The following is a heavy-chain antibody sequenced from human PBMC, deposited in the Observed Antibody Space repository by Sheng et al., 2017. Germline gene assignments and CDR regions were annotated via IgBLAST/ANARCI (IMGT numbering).Heavy chain of an antibody. D-gene: IGHD2-15*01. CDR3: ARNPYCSGGSCYSPLGYGMDV. V-gene: IGHV3-33*01. Sequence: QVQLVESGGGVVQPGRSLRLSCAASGFTFSSYGMHWVRQAPGKGLEWVAVIWYDGSNKYYADSVKGRFTISRDNSKNTLYLQMNSLRAEDTAVYYCARNPYCSGGSCYSPLGYGMDVWDQGP. J-gene: IGHJ6*02. CDR2: IWYDGSNK. CDR1: GFTFSSYG.